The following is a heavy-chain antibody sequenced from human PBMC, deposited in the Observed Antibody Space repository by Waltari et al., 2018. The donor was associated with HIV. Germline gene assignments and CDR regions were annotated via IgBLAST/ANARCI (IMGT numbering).Heavy chain of an antibody. CDR2: INWDGSKI. Sequence: GVVVQPGGSLRLSCAASGFNFDDYTMHWVRQVPGKGLECVSLINWDGSKIYYADSVKGRFTISRDNSKNSLYLQMNSLRTEDTGLYHCAKDRGVDAGFDHWGQGTLVTVSS. CDR3: AKDRGVDAGFDH. CDR1: GFNFDDYT. D-gene: IGHD5-12*01. J-gene: IGHJ4*02. V-gene: IGHV3-43*01.